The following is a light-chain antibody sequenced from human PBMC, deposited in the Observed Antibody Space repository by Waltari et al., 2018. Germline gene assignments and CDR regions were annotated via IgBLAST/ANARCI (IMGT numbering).Light chain of an antibody. Sequence: EIVLTQSPATLSLSPGERPTLSCRASQSASNYLAWYQQKPGQAPRLLVFDASNRATGIPARFSGSGSGTDFTLTINSLEPEDFAVYYCQLRTYWPPWTFGQGTKVEIK. CDR1: QSASNY. V-gene: IGKV3-11*01. CDR3: QLRTYWPPWT. J-gene: IGKJ1*01. CDR2: DAS.